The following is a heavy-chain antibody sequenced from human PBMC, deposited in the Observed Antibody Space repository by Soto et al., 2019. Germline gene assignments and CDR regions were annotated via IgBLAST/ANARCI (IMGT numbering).Heavy chain of an antibody. J-gene: IGHJ4*02. Sequence: PSETLSLTCTVSGGSISSSTYYWGWIRQPPGKGLEWIGSLYSSGSTYYNPSLKSRVAISVDTSTNKLSLNLTSVTAADTAVYYCARQTIAARPGPYRGQGTLVTVSS. CDR3: ARQTIAARPGPY. CDR1: GGSISSSTYY. D-gene: IGHD6-6*01. V-gene: IGHV4-39*01. CDR2: LYSSGST.